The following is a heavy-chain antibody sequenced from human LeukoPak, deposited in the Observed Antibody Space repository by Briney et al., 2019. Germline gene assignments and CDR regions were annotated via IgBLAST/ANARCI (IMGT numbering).Heavy chain of an antibody. CDR1: GFTFSGYS. V-gene: IGHV3-48*04. CDR2: ISSSGSTI. D-gene: IGHD2-8*01. J-gene: IGHJ4*02. Sequence: GGSLRLSCAASGFTFSGYSMNWVRQAPGKGLEWVSYISSSGSTIYYADSVKGRFTTSRDNAKNSLYLQMNSLRAEDTAVYYCARGTNGFGYLDYWGQGTLVTVSS. CDR3: ARGTNGFGYLDY.